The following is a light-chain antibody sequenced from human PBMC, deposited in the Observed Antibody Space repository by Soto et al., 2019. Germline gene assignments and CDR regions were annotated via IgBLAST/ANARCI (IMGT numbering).Light chain of an antibody. Sequence: IQLTQSPSSLSASVGDRVSITCRASQDISSYLAWYQQEPGEAPKLLIYGASILQSGVPSRFSGSGSGTDFTLTINSLQPEDFATYYCQQLNNYPLSFGGGTKVEIK. CDR1: QDISSY. CDR3: QQLNNYPLS. CDR2: GAS. V-gene: IGKV1-9*01. J-gene: IGKJ4*01.